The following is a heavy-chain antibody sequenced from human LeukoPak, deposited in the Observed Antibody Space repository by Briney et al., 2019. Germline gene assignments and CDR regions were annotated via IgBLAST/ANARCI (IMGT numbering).Heavy chain of an antibody. V-gene: IGHV3-23*01. J-gene: IGHJ4*02. CDR1: GFTFDNYA. CDR3: ATHSYGLSLDY. D-gene: IGHD5-18*01. CDR2: ISGSGANT. Sequence: GGSLRLSCAASGFTFDNYAMSWVRQAPGKGLEWVSSISGSGANTYHADSVKGRITISRDNSKNTLYLQMNSLRAEDTAIYYCATHSYGLSLDYWGQGTLVTVSS.